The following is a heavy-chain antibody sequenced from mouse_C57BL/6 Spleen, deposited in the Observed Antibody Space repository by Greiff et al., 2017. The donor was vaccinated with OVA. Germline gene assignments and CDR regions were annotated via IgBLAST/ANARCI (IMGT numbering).Heavy chain of an antibody. D-gene: IGHD2-1*01. CDR3: ARQLGNSRSYWYFDV. CDR2: ISGGGGNT. V-gene: IGHV5-9*01. J-gene: IGHJ1*03. Sequence: EVKLVESGGGLVKPGGSLKLSCAASGFTFSSYTISWVRQTPEKRLEWVATISGGGGNTYYPDSVKGRFTISRDNAKNTLYLQMSSLRSEDTALYYCARQLGNSRSYWYFDVWGTGTTVTVSS. CDR1: GFTFSSYT.